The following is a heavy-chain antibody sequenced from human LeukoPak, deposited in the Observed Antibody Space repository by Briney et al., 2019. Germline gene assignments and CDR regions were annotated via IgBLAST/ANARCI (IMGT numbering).Heavy chain of an antibody. CDR2: IYYSGST. CDR3: ARDREIYYDSSGYGLGLDY. Sequence: SETLSLTCTVSGGSISSSNYYWGWIRQPPGKGLEWIGSIYYSGSTYYNPSLKSRVTISVDTSNNQFSLKLSSVTAADTAVYYCARDREIYYDSSGYGLGLDYWGQGTLVTVSS. J-gene: IGHJ4*02. CDR1: GGSISSSNYY. D-gene: IGHD3-22*01. V-gene: IGHV4-39*02.